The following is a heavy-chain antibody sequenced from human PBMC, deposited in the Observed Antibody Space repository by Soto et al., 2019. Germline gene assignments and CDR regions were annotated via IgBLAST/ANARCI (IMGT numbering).Heavy chain of an antibody. V-gene: IGHV1-69*05. D-gene: IGHD2-2*02. J-gene: IGHJ6*02. Sequence: SVKVSCKASGGTFSSYAISWVRQAPGQGLEWMGGIIPIFGTANYAQKFQGRVTITTDESTSTAYMELSSLRSEDTAVYYCARDRCSSTSCYTGYYYGMDVWGQGTTVTVSS. CDR2: IIPIFGTA. CDR3: ARDRCSSTSCYTGYYYGMDV. CDR1: GGTFSSYA.